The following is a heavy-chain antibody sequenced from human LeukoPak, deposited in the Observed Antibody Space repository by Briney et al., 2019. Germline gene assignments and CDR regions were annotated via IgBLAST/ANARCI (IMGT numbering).Heavy chain of an antibody. CDR3: ARAMNRSGDYLGFDP. Sequence: SETLSLTCSVSGGSISSGSFYWTWIRQPAGKGLEWIGRIYSGGTTTYSPSLESRVTISVDTSKTQFSLNLTSVTAADTAVYYCARAMNRSGDYLGFDPWGLGIVVTVSS. V-gene: IGHV4-61*02. D-gene: IGHD3-3*01. CDR2: IYSGGTT. CDR1: GGSISSGSFY. J-gene: IGHJ5*02.